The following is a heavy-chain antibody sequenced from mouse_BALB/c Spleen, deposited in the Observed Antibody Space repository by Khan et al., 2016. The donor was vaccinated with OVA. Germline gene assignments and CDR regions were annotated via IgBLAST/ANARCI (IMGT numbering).Heavy chain of an antibody. V-gene: IGHV3-8*02. Sequence: EVKLQESGPSLVKPSQTLSLTCSVTGDSITSGYWNWIRKFPGNKLEYMGYMIYSGNTYYNPSLKSRISITRHTSKNQYYLQLNSGTTEETATYYCARATYRYAFAYWGQGTLVTVSA. J-gene: IGHJ3*01. D-gene: IGHD2-14*01. CDR3: ARATYRYAFAY. CDR1: GDSITSGY. CDR2: MIYSGNT.